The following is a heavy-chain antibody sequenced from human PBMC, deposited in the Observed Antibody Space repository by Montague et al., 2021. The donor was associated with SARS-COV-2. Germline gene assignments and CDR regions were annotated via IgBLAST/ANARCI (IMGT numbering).Heavy chain of an antibody. V-gene: IGHV4-34*01. J-gene: IGHJ5*02. D-gene: IGHD3-22*01. CDR3: ARGLTDISMIVVVLLGAAHYFGP. CDR2: INHSGNT. CDR1: GGSFSDYH. Sequence: SETLSLTCAVYGGSFSDYHWSWIRQPPGQGLEWIGEINHSGNTNYNPSLKSRVTISRDTSKSQFSLKLSSVTAADTAVYHCARGLTDISMIVVVLLGAAHYFGPGGQGTVVTGSS.